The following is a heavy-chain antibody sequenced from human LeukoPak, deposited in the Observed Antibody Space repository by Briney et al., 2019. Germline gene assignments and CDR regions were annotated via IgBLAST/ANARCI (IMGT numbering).Heavy chain of an antibody. J-gene: IGHJ6*03. CDR1: GVTFSSYA. V-gene: IGHV1-69*13. CDR3: CVIKTGTEYYYYYYMDV. Sequence: SVKVSCKASGVTFSSYAISWVRQAPGQGLEWMGGIIPIFGTANYAQKFQGRVTITADESTSTAYMELSSLRSEDTAVYYCCVIKTGTEYYYYYYMDVWGKGTTVTVSS. CDR2: IIPIFGTA. D-gene: IGHD1-7*01.